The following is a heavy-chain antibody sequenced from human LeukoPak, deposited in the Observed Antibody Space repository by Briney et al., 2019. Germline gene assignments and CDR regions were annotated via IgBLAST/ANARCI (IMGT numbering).Heavy chain of an antibody. J-gene: IGHJ4*02. CDR2: IYYSGST. V-gene: IGHV4-39*01. Sequence: SETLSLTCNVSGGSISSSSYYWGWIRQPPGKGLEWIGSIYYSGSTYYNPSLKSRVTISVDTSKNQFSLKLSSVTAADTAVYYCARHSSSSPFDYWGQGTLVTVSS. D-gene: IGHD6-6*01. CDR3: ARHSSSSPFDY. CDR1: GGSISSSSYY.